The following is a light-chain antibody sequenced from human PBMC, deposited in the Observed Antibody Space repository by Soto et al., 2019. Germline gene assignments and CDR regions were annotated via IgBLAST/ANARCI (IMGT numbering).Light chain of an antibody. V-gene: IGLV2-14*01. CDR1: SSDVGYNY. CDR3: SSYTSSSTAHVV. CDR2: DVS. J-gene: IGLJ2*01. Sequence: QSALTQPASVSGSPGQSITISCTGTSSDVGYNYVSWYQQHPGKAPKLMIYDVSNRPSGVSNRFSGSKSGNTASLTISGLQAEDDADYYCSSYTSSSTAHVVFGGGTKGTVL.